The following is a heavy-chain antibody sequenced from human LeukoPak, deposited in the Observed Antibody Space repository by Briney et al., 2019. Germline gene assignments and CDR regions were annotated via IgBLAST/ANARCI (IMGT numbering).Heavy chain of an antibody. CDR3: ARITYDFWSGYYMPDDR. V-gene: IGHV1-18*01. CDR2: ISIYNGNT. Sequence: ASVKVSCKASGYTFTNYGISWVRQAPGQGLEWMGWISIYNGNTDYAQKLRGKVTMTTDTSTSTAYKELRSLRSDDTAVYYCARITYDFWSGYYMPDDRWGQGTLVTVSS. J-gene: IGHJ5*02. CDR1: GYTFTNYG. D-gene: IGHD3-3*01.